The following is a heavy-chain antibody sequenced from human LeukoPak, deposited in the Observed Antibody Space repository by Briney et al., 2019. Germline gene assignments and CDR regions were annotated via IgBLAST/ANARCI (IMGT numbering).Heavy chain of an antibody. D-gene: IGHD1-7*01. CDR2: ISGYDGNT. CDR3: ARDMGITRTAPGS. J-gene: IGHJ5*02. Sequence: GASVKVSCKASGGTFSSYAINWVRQAPGQGLEWMGWISGYDGNTDYAQNLQGRATMTTDTSTTTAYMELRNLRSDDTAVYYCARDMGITRTAPGSWGQGTLVTVSS. CDR1: GGTFSSYA. V-gene: IGHV1-18*01.